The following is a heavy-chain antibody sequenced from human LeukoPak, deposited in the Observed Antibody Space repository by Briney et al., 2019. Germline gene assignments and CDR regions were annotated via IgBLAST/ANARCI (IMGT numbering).Heavy chain of an antibody. CDR1: GGSISSTNW. J-gene: IGHJ4*02. V-gene: IGHV4-4*02. CDR2: ISLSGVT. D-gene: IGHD1-26*01. Sequence: SETLSLTCGVSGGSISSTNWWSWVRQPPEQGLEWIGEISLSGVTNYNPSLKSRVTMSLDRSKNHLSLTLTSVTAADTAVYYCSRESGAFSPFGYWGQGTLVTVSS. CDR3: SRESGAFSPFGY.